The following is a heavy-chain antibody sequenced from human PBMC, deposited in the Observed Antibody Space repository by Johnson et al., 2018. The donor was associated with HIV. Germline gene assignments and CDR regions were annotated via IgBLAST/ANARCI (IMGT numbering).Heavy chain of an antibody. CDR3: ARDEAAVRMVANDAFDI. CDR1: GFTFSSYA. J-gene: IGHJ3*02. CDR2: IKQDGSEK. V-gene: IGHV3-7*03. Sequence: VQLVESGGGLVQPGGSLRLSCAASGFTFSSYAMSWVRQAPGKGLEWVANIKQDGSEKYYVDSVKGRFTISRDNAKTSLYQQMNSLRAEETAVYYCARDEAAVRMVANDAFDIWGQGTMVTVSS. D-gene: IGHD6-13*01.